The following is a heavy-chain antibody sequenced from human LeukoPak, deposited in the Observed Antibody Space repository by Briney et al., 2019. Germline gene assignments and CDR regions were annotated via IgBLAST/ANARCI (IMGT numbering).Heavy chain of an antibody. D-gene: IGHD2-15*01. CDR3: ARDRDIVVVVAATGYSYAYSMDV. Sequence: GASVKVSCKASGGTFSSYAISWVRQAPGRGLEWMGGIIPIFGTANYAQKFQGRVTITADESTSTAYMELSSLRSEDTAVYYCARDRDIVVVVAATGYSYAYSMDVWGQGTTVTVSS. V-gene: IGHV1-69*13. J-gene: IGHJ6*02. CDR2: IIPIFGTA. CDR1: GGTFSSYA.